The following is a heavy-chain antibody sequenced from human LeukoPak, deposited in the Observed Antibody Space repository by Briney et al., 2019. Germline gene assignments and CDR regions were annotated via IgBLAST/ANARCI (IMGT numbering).Heavy chain of an antibody. CDR3: ARDRYFDL. Sequence: SETLSPTCTVSGGSISDYYWSWIRQPPGKGLEWIGYIYYSGNTNYNPSLKSRVTISVDTSKNQFSLKLSSVTAADTAVYYCARDRYFDLWGRGTLVTVSS. V-gene: IGHV4-59*01. J-gene: IGHJ2*01. CDR1: GGSISDYY. CDR2: IYYSGNT.